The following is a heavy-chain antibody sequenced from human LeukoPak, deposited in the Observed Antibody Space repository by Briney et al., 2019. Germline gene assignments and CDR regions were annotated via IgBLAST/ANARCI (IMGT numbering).Heavy chain of an antibody. Sequence: GASVKVSCKASGYTFTGYDINWVRLTTGQGLELMGWVNPNSGNTGYTQKFQGRVTITRSTSIATAYMELSSLRSEDTAVYYCARVDYDFWSGYSSPFDYWGQGTLVTVSS. CDR1: GYTFTGYD. J-gene: IGHJ4*02. D-gene: IGHD3-3*01. CDR2: VNPNSGNT. CDR3: ARVDYDFWSGYSSPFDY. V-gene: IGHV1-8*03.